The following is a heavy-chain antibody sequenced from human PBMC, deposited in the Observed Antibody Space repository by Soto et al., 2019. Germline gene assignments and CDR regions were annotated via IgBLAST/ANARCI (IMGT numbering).Heavy chain of an antibody. CDR2: IYYSGST. Sequence: SKTLSLTCTVSGGSISSYYWSWIRQPPGKGLEWIGYIYYSGSTNYNPSLKSRVTISVDTSKNQFSLKLSSVTAADTAVYYCACVGDYDFWSGYYIGWGQGSLVTVSS. CDR1: GGSISSYY. CDR3: ACVGDYDFWSGYYIG. D-gene: IGHD3-3*01. J-gene: IGHJ4*02. V-gene: IGHV4-59*01.